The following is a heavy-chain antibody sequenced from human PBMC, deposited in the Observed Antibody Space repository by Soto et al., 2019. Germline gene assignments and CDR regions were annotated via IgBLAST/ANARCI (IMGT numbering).Heavy chain of an antibody. Sequence: GGPLRLSCAASEVTVSSYCVSWVRQTPGKGLEWVATMRQDGREEHYVDFVKGRFTISRDNAKNSLFLEMNSLRAEDTAVFYCAIITRGFSMDVWGQGTTVTVSS. CDR3: AIITRGFSMDV. CDR2: MRQDGREE. CDR1: EVTVSSYC. V-gene: IGHV3-7*01. J-gene: IGHJ6*02. D-gene: IGHD1-20*01.